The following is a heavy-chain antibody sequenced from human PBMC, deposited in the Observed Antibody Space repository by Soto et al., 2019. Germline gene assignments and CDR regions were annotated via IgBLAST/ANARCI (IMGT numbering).Heavy chain of an antibody. CDR1: GFTFSYSA. CDR2: ISGSGGTP. CDR3: AKDPAVAGLGPFDY. D-gene: IGHD6-19*01. V-gene: IGHV3-23*01. J-gene: IGHJ4*02. Sequence: GGSLRLSCAASGFTFSYSAMSWVRQAPGRGLEWVSTISGSGGTPYYADSVKGRFTISRDNSKNSLYLQMNSLRAEDTAVYYCAKDPAVAGLGPFDYWGQGTLVTVSS.